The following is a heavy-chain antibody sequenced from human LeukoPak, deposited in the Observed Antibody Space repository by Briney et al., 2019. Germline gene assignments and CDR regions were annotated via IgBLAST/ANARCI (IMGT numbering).Heavy chain of an antibody. D-gene: IGHD3-3*01. CDR2: INHSGST. CDR3: ARLDWLQYYFDY. J-gene: IGHJ4*02. CDR1: GGSFSGYY. Sequence: SETLSLTCAVYGGSFSGYYWSWIRQPPGKGLEWIGEINHSGSTNYNPSLKSRVTISVDTSKSQFSLKLSSVTAADTAVYYCARLDWLQYYFDYWGQGTLVTVSS. V-gene: IGHV4-34*01.